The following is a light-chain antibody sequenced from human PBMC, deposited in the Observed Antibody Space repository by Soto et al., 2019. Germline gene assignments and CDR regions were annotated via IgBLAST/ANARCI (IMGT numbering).Light chain of an antibody. J-gene: IGKJ1*01. CDR1: QSIDTY. CDR3: QPSYSSPWT. V-gene: IGKV1-39*01. CDR2: AAS. Sequence: DIQVTQSPSSLSASVGDRVTITCRASQSIDTYLNWYQQTPGKAPKLLIYAASSLQSGVPSRFSGSGSGTDFTLAISSLQPEDFATYYCQPSYSSPWTFGQGTKVEIK.